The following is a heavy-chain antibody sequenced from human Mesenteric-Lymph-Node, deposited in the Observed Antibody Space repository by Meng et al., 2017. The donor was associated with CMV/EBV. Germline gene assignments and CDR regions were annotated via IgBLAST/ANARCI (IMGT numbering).Heavy chain of an antibody. Sequence: VHLVVSGGGLGQPGGSLRLSCAASGFNVRDKYMSWVRQAPGKGLEWVCIIYRGDNTYYIDSVKDRFTVSRDNSKNTMYLQMNSLRVEDTAVYYCTGDSVSNPNLDYWGQGTLVTVSS. CDR2: IYRGDNT. J-gene: IGHJ4*02. D-gene: IGHD3-10*01. CDR1: GFNVRDKY. V-gene: IGHV3-66*01. CDR3: TGDSVSNPNLDY.